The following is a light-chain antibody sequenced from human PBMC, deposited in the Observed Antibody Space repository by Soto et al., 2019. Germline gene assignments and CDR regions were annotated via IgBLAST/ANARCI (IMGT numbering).Light chain of an antibody. J-gene: IGKJ3*01. CDR3: QQYSSSPPEFT. CDR2: GAS. V-gene: IGKV3-20*01. CDR1: QSISSNY. Sequence: EILLTQSPGTLSLSPGEIATLSCRASQSISSNYLARYQQRPGQALRLLIFGASYRATGIPDRFSGSGSGTDFALTISSLEPEDCAVYYCQQYSSSPPEFTFGPGTRVDSK.